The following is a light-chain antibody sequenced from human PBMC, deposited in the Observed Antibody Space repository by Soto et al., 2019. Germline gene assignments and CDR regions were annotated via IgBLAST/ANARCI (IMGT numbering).Light chain of an antibody. CDR1: SSDVGGYNF. Sequence: QAVVTQPRSVSGSPGQSVTISCTGTSSDVGGYNFVSWCQHHPGKAPKLMIYDVSLRPSGVPDRFSGSKSGNTASLTISGLQAEDEADYYCCSYAGSFTWVFGGGTKLTVL. CDR3: CSYAGSFTWV. J-gene: IGLJ3*02. CDR2: DVS. V-gene: IGLV2-11*01.